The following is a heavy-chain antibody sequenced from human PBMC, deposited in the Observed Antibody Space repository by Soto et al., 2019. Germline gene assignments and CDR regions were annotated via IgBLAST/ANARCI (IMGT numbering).Heavy chain of an antibody. CDR1: GYTFSDYY. D-gene: IGHD2-8*01. Sequence: ASVKVSCKASGYTFSDYYLHWERQAPGQGLEWMGWINANSGGTNFAQKFQGRVTMTRDTSIDTAYMDLNRLRSDDTAVYFCARSLMLSESWMVVLGQGTSLTVSS. J-gene: IGHJ6*02. CDR2: INANSGGT. V-gene: IGHV1-2*02. CDR3: ARSLMLSESWMVV.